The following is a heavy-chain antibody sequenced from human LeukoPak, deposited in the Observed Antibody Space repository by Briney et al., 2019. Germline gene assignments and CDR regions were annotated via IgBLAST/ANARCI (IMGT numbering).Heavy chain of an antibody. CDR1: GGSISSGGYY. D-gene: IGHD6-13*01. CDR2: IYYSGST. V-gene: IGHV4-61*08. Sequence: SETLSLTCTVSGGSISSGGYYWSWIRQHPGKGLEWIGYIYYSGSTNYNPSLKSRVTISVDTSKNQFSLKLSSVTAADTAVYYCARHGVYGQQLVHLPFDYWGQGTLVTVSS. J-gene: IGHJ4*02. CDR3: ARHGVYGQQLVHLPFDY.